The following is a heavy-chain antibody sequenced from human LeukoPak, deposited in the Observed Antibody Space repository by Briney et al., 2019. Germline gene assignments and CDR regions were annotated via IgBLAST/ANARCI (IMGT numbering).Heavy chain of an antibody. CDR1: GGSISSYY. V-gene: IGHV4-59*01. D-gene: IGHD1-26*01. J-gene: IGHJ4*02. CDR2: IYYSGST. Sequence: SETLSLTCTVSGGSISSYYWSWIRQPPGKGLEWIGYIYYSGSTNYNPSLKSRVTISVDTSKNQFSLKLSSVTAADTAVYYCARSTRSYFYFDYWGQGTLVTVSS. CDR3: ARSTRSYFYFDY.